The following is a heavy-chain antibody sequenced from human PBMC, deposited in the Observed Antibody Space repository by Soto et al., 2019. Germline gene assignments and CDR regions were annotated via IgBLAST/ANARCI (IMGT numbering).Heavy chain of an antibody. CDR2: IYHSGST. J-gene: IGHJ5*02. CDR3: ARVPARITIFGVVINWFDP. CDR1: GGSISSSNW. V-gene: IGHV4-4*02. Sequence: SETLSLTCAVSGGSISSSNWWSWVRQPPGKGLEWIGEIYHSGSTNYNPSLKSRVTISVDKSKNQFSLKLSSVTAADTAVYYCARVPARITIFGVVINWFDPWGQGTLVTVSS. D-gene: IGHD3-3*01.